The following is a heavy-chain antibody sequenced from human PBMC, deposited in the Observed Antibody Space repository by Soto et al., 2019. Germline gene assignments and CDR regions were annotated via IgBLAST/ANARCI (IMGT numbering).Heavy chain of an antibody. D-gene: IGHD7-27*01. CDR2: INPGNGNT. Sequence: QVQLVQSGAEVKKPGASVKVSCKASGYTFTSYSMHWVRQAPGHRLEWMGWINPGNGNTKYSQKFQCRVTITRDTSASTAYMEMSRLRSEDTAVYYCERWRLGIKEEYAFDMWGQGKMVTVSS. CDR1: GYTFTSYS. J-gene: IGHJ3*02. V-gene: IGHV1-3*01. CDR3: ERWRLGIKEEYAFDM.